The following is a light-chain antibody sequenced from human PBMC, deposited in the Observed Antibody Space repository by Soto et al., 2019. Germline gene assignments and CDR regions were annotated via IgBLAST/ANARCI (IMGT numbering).Light chain of an antibody. J-gene: IGKJ2*02. CDR3: QQSYSTPRT. Sequence: DIQMTQSPSSLSASVGDRVTITCRASQSISSYLNWYQQKPGKAPKLLIYAASSFPSGVPSRCSGGGSGTDFTLTISSLQPEDVATYYCQQSYSTPRTFGQGTKLEIK. CDR1: QSISSY. CDR2: AAS. V-gene: IGKV1-39*01.